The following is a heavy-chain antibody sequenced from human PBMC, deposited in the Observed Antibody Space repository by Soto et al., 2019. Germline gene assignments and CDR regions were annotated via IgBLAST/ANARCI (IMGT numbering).Heavy chain of an antibody. D-gene: IGHD6-19*01. V-gene: IGHV3-7*01. CDR2: IKGDGSEK. CDR3: ARHRGWDTLAY. CDR1: GFSFSSYW. J-gene: IGHJ4*02. Sequence: GESLKISCVASGFSFSSYWMRWVRQAPGKGLETVANIKGDGSEKTYVDSVKGRFTISRDNAKNSLYLEMDSLRAEDMAVYYCARHRGWDTLAYWGQGTLVTVSS.